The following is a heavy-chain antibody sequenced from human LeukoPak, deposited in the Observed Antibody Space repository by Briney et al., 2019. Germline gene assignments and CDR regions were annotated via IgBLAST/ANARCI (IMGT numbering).Heavy chain of an antibody. V-gene: IGHV1-2*02. CDR2: INPNSGGT. J-gene: IGHJ5*02. Sequence: ASVKVSCKASGYTFTGYYMHWVRQAPGQGLEWMGWINPNSGGTNYAQKFQGRVTMTRDKSISTAYLQWSSLKASDTAMYYCARALVVAATVELGHWFDPWGQGTLVTVSS. CDR3: ARALVVAATVELGHWFDP. CDR1: GYTFTGYY. D-gene: IGHD2-15*01.